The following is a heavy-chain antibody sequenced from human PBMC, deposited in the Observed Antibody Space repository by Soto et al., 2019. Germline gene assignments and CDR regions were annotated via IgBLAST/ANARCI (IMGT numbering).Heavy chain of an antibody. D-gene: IGHD4-17*01. CDR3: AKVLDYVLYYYYYYYMDV. J-gene: IGHJ6*03. Sequence: GGSLRLSCAASGFTFSSYAMSWVRQAPGKGLEWVSAISGSGGSTYYADSVKGRFTISRDNSKNTLYLQMNSLRAEDTAVYYCAKVLDYVLYYYYYYYMDVWGKGTTVTVSS. CDR1: GFTFSSYA. CDR2: ISGSGGST. V-gene: IGHV3-23*01.